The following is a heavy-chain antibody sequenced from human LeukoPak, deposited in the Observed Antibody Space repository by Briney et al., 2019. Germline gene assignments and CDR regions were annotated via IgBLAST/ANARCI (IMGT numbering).Heavy chain of an antibody. V-gene: IGHV4-34*01. CDR3: ARGLQIPKQSLGY. D-gene: IGHD6-19*01. Sequence: SETLSLTCAVYGGSFSGYYWSWIRQPPGKGLEWIGEINHSGSTNYNPSLKSRVTISVDTSKNQFSLKLSSVTAADTAAYYCARGLQIPKQSLGYWGQGTLVTVSS. CDR2: INHSGST. J-gene: IGHJ4*02. CDR1: GGSFSGYY.